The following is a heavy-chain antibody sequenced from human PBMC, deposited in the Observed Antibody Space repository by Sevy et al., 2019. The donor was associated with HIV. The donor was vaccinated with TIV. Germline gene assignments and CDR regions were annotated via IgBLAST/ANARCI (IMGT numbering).Heavy chain of an antibody. Sequence: RGSLRLSCAASGFTVSSDYMSWVRQAPGKGLEWVSVLYSGGSTYYADSVKGRFTISRDNSKNTLYLQMNSLRAGDTAVYYCAKGGGSGYPYWYFDLWGRGTLVTVSS. J-gene: IGHJ2*01. D-gene: IGHD3-22*01. CDR2: LYSGGST. CDR3: AKGGGSGYPYWYFDL. V-gene: IGHV3-53*01. CDR1: GFTVSSDY.